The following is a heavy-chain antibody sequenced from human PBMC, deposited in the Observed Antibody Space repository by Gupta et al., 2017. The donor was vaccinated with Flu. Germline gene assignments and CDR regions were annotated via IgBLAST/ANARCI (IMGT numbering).Heavy chain of an antibody. D-gene: IGHD3-10*01. CDR1: GFSFNNYW. V-gene: IGHV3-7*01. Sequence: EVQLVESGGGLVQPGGSLRLSCAASGFSFNNYWMNWVRQAPGKGLEWVANINLDGSITNYGDSLKGRFTVSRDNAKNSLYLQMDGLRAEDTAVYFCARNRGYEQFDYWGQGTLVTVSS. CDR2: INLDGSIT. J-gene: IGHJ4*02. CDR3: ARNRGYEQFDY.